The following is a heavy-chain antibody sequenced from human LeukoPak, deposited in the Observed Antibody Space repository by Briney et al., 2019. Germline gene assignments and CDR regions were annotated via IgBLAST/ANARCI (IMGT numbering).Heavy chain of an antibody. D-gene: IGHD5-18*01. V-gene: IGHV1-2*06. J-gene: IGHJ6*02. CDR3: ARDRGYSYDYYYYGMDV. CDR2: INPNSGGT. Sequence: GASVKVSCKASGYTFTGYYMHWVRQAPGQGLEWMGRINPNSGGTNYAQKFQGRVTMTRDTSISTAYMELSRLRSEDTAVYYCARDRGYSYDYYYYGMDVWGQGTTVTVSS. CDR1: GYTFTGYY.